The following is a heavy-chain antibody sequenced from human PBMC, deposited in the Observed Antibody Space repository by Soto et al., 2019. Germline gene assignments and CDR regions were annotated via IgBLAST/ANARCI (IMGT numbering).Heavy chain of an antibody. D-gene: IGHD6-19*01. CDR1: GYSLTSYW. J-gene: IGHJ5*02. CDR2: IDPSDSYI. V-gene: IGHV5-10-1*01. Sequence: EVQLVQSGAEVKKPGESLRISCKGSGYSLTSYWINWVRQMPGKGLEWMGRIDPSDSYINYSPSFQGHVTISADKSISTAYLQWSSLKASDTAMYYCARLYGSGWPSVRWFDPWGQGTLVTVSS. CDR3: ARLYGSGWPSVRWFDP.